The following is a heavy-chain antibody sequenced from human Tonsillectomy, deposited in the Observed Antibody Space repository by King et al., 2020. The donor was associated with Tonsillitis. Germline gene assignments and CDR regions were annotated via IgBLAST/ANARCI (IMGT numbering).Heavy chain of an antibody. CDR1: GFTFSSFG. J-gene: IGHJ4*02. CDR3: AKDETWGLTDY. V-gene: IGHV3-30*02. CDR2: IRYDGNNK. D-gene: IGHD7-27*01. Sequence: VQLVESGGGVVQPGGSLRLSCAASGFTFSSFGMHWVRQAPGKGLEWVAFIRYDGNNKYHADSVKGRFTISRDKSKNTLYLQMNSLRTEDTAVYYCAKDETWGLTDYWGQGTLVTVSS.